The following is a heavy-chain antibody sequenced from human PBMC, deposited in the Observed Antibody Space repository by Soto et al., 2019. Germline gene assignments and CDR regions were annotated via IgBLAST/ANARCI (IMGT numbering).Heavy chain of an antibody. V-gene: IGHV3-74*01. D-gene: IGHD3-22*01. Sequence: GGSLRLSCAASGFTFSNYWMHWVRQAPGKGLVWVSRINSDGSSTNYADSVKGRLTISRDNAKNTLYLQMNSLRAEDMAVYYCARDRRYDSNPWGHWGQGTLVTVSS. CDR1: GFTFSNYW. CDR3: ARDRRYDSNPWGH. J-gene: IGHJ4*02. CDR2: INSDGSST.